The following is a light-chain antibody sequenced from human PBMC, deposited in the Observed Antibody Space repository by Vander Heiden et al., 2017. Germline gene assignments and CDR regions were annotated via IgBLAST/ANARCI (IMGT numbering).Light chain of an antibody. J-gene: IGLJ2*01. Sequence: SSVLTQPPSVSVPPALTARVTSTGDAVPKQDAYWYRQKPGQAPLLVIYKDTERPSGIPERFSGSSSGTTVTLTIGGVQAEDEADYYCQSTDISGASVLFGGGTKLTVL. CDR2: KDT. V-gene: IGLV3-25*03. CDR1: AVPKQD. CDR3: QSTDISGASVL.